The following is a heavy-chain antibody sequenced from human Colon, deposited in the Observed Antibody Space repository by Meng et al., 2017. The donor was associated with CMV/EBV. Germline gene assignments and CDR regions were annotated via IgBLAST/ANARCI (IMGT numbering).Heavy chain of an antibody. CDR1: GFTFSDYY. J-gene: IGHJ4*02. D-gene: IGHD5-18*01. CDR3: ARDDRYSRDH. CDR2: ISQSGGDM. V-gene: IGHV3-11*01. Sequence: GGSLRPSGAASGFTFSDYYRTWIRQAPGKGLEWVSYISQSGGDMYADSVKGRFTIFRDNVRNSVYLEMSSLRADDSAVYYCARDDRYSRDHWGQGTLVTVSS.